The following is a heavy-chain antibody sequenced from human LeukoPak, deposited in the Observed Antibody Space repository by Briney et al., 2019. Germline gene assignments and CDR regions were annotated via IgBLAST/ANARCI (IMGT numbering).Heavy chain of an antibody. CDR1: GYSFTSYW. Sequence: GESLKISCKGSGYSFTSYWIGWVRQMPEKGLEWMGIIYPGDSDTRYSPSFQGQVTISADKSISTANLQWGGLKASDTAMYYCVRIRFWGRYYDDSTGPFDYWGQGTLVTVSS. J-gene: IGHJ4*02. CDR3: VRIRFWGRYYDDSTGPFDY. D-gene: IGHD3-22*01. CDR2: IYPGDSDT. V-gene: IGHV5-51*01.